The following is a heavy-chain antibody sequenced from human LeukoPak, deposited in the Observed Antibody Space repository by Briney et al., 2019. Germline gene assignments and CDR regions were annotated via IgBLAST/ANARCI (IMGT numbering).Heavy chain of an antibody. CDR3: ARGLQAGATHLGRAFDI. Sequence: GGSLRLSCAASGFTVSSNYMSWVRQAPGKGLEWVSVIYSGGSTYYADSVKGRFTISRDNSKNTLYLQMNSLRAEDTAVYYCARGLQAGATHLGRAFDIWGQGTMVTVSS. CDR1: GFTVSSNY. J-gene: IGHJ3*02. V-gene: IGHV3-66*01. CDR2: IYSGGST. D-gene: IGHD1-26*01.